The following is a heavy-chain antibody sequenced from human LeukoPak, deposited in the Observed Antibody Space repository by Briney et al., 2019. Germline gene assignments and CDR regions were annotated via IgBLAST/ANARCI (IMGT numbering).Heavy chain of an antibody. J-gene: IGHJ4*02. D-gene: IGHD4-23*01. Sequence: SETLPLTCTVSGGSISSSSYSWGWIRQPPGKGLEWIGTIYYSGSTYYNPSLKSRVTISVDTSKSQLSLKLTSVTAADTAVYYCATHKRGNSPFDYWGQGTLVTVSS. CDR1: GGSISSSSYS. V-gene: IGHV4-39*01. CDR2: IYYSGST. CDR3: ATHKRGNSPFDY.